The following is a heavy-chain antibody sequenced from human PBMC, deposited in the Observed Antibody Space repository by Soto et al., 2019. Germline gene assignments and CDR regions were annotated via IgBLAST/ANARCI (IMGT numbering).Heavy chain of an antibody. CDR2: IYYSGST. CDR3: ARLRKGYCSGGSCYGREYYYYYGMDV. V-gene: IGHV4-39*01. D-gene: IGHD2-15*01. Sequence: SETLSLTCTVFCGSISSSSYYWGWIRQPPGKGLEWIGSIYYSGSTYNNPSPKSRVTISVDTSKNQFSLKLSSVTAADTAVYCCARLRKGYCSGGSCYGREYYYYYGMDVWGQGTTVT. CDR1: CGSISSSSYY. J-gene: IGHJ6*02.